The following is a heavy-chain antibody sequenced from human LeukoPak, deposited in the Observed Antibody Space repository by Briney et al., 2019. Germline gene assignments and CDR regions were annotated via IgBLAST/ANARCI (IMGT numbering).Heavy chain of an antibody. Sequence: GGSLRLSCAASGFTFSSYAMNWVRQAPGKGLEWVSYISSGGSTIYYADSVKGRFTISRDNARNSLYLQMNSLRAEDTAFYYCARDSIVNGAHDIWGQGTMVTVSS. J-gene: IGHJ3*02. D-gene: IGHD4/OR15-4a*01. V-gene: IGHV3-48*03. CDR3: ARDSIVNGAHDI. CDR2: ISSGGSTI. CDR1: GFTFSSYA.